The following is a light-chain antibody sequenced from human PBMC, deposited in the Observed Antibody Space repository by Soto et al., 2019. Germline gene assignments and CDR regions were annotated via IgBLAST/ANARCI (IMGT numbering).Light chain of an antibody. CDR3: QQYNNLPPT. J-gene: IGKJ1*01. CDR1: QRVSTN. Sequence: DIVMTQSPHTLSVSPGESATLSCRASQRVSTNLAWYQQTPGQAPRLLIYSASRRPTDIPVRFSGSGSGAEFTLTISSLQSEDFAIYYCQQYNNLPPTFGQGTKVDIK. CDR2: SAS. V-gene: IGKV3-15*01.